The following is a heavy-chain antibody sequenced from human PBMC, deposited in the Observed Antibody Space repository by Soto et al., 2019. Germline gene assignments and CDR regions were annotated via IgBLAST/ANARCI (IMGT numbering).Heavy chain of an antibody. D-gene: IGHD3-16*01. J-gene: IGHJ4*02. CDR2: INPNSGGT. CDR3: ARAGGPGILNY. Sequence: ASVKVSCKASGYTFTGYYMHWVRRAPGQGLEWMGWINPNSGGTNYAQKFQGWDTMTRDTSISTAYMELSRLRSDDTAVYYCARAGGPGILNYWGQGTLVTVSS. CDR1: GYTFTGYY. V-gene: IGHV1-2*04.